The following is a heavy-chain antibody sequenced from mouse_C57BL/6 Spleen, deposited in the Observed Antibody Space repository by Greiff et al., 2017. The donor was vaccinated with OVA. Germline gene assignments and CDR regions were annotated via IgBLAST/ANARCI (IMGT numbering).Heavy chain of an antibody. CDR1: GYTFTDYN. Sequence: EVKLEESGPELVKPGASVKIPCKASGYTFTDYNMDWVKQSHGKSLEWIGDINPNNGGTIYNQKFKGKATLTVDKSSSTAYMELRSLTSEDTAVYYCARGGVYGNLENYYAMDYWGQGTSVTVSS. D-gene: IGHD2-1*01. V-gene: IGHV1-18*01. CDR3: ARGGVYGNLENYYAMDY. CDR2: INPNNGGT. J-gene: IGHJ4*01.